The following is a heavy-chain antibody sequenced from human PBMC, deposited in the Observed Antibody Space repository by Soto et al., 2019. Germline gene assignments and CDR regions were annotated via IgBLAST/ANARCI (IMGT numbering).Heavy chain of an antibody. J-gene: IGHJ4*02. V-gene: IGHV4-4*02. CDR3: ARDSVYRGANFDY. CDR2: IYHSGST. CDR1: GGSISSSNW. Sequence: PSETLSLTCAVSGGSISSSNWWSWVRQPPGKGLEWIGEIYHSGSTNYNPSLKSRVTISVGKSKNQFSLKLSSVTAADTAVHYCARDSVYRGANFDYWGQGTLVTVSS. D-gene: IGHD1-26*01.